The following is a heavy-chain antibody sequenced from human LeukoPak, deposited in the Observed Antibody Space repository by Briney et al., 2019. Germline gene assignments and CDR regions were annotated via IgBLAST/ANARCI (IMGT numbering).Heavy chain of an antibody. CDR1: GGSISSYY. D-gene: IGHD2-8*02. Sequence: SETLSLTCTVSGGSISSYYWSWIRQPPGKGLEWIGYIYYSGSTNYNPSLKSRVTISVDTSKNQFSLKLSSVTAADTAVYYYAGHHPRNTVDFWGQGTLVTVSS. J-gene: IGHJ4*02. V-gene: IGHV4-59*08. CDR3: AGHHPRNTVDF. CDR2: IYYSGST.